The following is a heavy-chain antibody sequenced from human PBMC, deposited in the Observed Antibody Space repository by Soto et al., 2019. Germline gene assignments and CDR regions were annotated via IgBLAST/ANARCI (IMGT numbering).Heavy chain of an antibody. CDR1: GFSLTTNGVG. Sequence: QITLKESGPTLVTPTQTLTLTCTFSGFSLTTNGVGVAWIRQPPGKAPEWLAAIYWDDDKRYRPSLKSRLTITKDTSENRVVLRMTNMDPIDTGTYYCAFCMDGENYPHWGQGTLVTVSS. V-gene: IGHV2-5*02. CDR3: AFCMDGENYPH. D-gene: IGHD3-10*01. J-gene: IGHJ4*02. CDR2: IYWDDDK.